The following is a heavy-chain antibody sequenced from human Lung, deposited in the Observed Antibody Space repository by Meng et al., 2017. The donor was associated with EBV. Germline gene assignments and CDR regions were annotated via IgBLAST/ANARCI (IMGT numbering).Heavy chain of an antibody. J-gene: IGHJ4*02. CDR1: GYTFTDYF. V-gene: IGHV1-46*01. Sequence: QVRLVQSGAEVMKPGASLRVSCRAFGYTFTDYFLHWVRQAPGQGLEWLGTINPNNGGTTYAQRFQDRVPLTRDTSTSTFYMELSSLGSEDTALYYCAREKSPGHFDYLGQGILVTVSS. CDR2: INPNNGGT. CDR3: AREKSPGHFDY.